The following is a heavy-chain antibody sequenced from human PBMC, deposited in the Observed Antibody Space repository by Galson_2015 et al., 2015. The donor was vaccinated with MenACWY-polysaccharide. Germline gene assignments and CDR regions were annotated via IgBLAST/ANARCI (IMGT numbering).Heavy chain of an antibody. Sequence: SLRLSCAASGITFSRNAMTWVRQAPGKGLEWISAIGTLYDTHYADSVRGRFTISRDNSKSMVYLQINSLRAEDTAIYYCAKFKYSTSWSTTHGMDVWGQGTTVTVSS. V-gene: IGHV3-23*01. CDR2: IGTLYDT. D-gene: IGHD6-13*01. CDR1: GITFSRNA. CDR3: AKFKYSTSWSTTHGMDV. J-gene: IGHJ6*02.